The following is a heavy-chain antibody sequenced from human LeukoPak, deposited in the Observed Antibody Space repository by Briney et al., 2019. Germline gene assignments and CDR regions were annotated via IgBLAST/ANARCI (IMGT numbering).Heavy chain of an antibody. CDR1: GGSFSGYY. V-gene: IGHV4-34*01. CDR3: ARHRIRYCSSTSCFPGAFDI. CDR2: INHSGST. D-gene: IGHD2-2*01. Sequence: SETLSLTCAVYGGSFSGYYWSWIRQPPGKGLEWIGEINHSGSTNYNPSLKSRVTISVDTSKNQFSLKLSSVTAADTAVYYCARHRIRYCSSTSCFPGAFDIWGQGTMVTVSS. J-gene: IGHJ3*02.